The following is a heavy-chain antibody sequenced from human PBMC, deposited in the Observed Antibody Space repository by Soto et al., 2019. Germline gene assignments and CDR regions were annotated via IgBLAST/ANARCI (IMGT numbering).Heavy chain of an antibody. CDR1: GVSLSDYF. J-gene: IGHJ6*03. CDR3: ARGGISHWAYFYYMDV. CDR2: INHLGSI. Sequence: SETLSLTCVVTGVSLSDYFWSWIRQPPGMALEWIGEINHLGSINYNPSLKSRVTMSVDTSKNQFSLTLNSVTAADTATYYCARGGISHWAYFYYMDVWDRGTTVT. V-gene: IGHV4-34*01. D-gene: IGHD2-21*01.